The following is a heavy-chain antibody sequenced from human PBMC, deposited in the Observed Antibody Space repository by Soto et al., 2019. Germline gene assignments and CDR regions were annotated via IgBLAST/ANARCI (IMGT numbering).Heavy chain of an antibody. D-gene: IGHD1-20*01. CDR1: GFSFSDYT. J-gene: IGHJ5*02. Sequence: EVHLVESGGGLVKPGGSLRLTCAGSGFSFSDYTMNWVRQAPGKGLEWVSSISRGSDYIFYADTVKGRFTISRDNARKSLYLQRSSLRAEDTAVYYCAKDSGCVNNACAYDPWGQGTLVSVSS. CDR3: AKDSGCVNNACAYDP. CDR2: ISRGSDYI. V-gene: IGHV3-21*01.